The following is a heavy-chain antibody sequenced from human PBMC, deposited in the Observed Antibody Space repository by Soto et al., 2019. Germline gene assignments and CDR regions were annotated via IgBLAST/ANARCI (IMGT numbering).Heavy chain of an antibody. CDR2: MSHSGGT. CDR3: ARQMRGPIPYFGWLSPLTS. CDR1: GGFVSSGSYY. J-gene: IGHJ5*02. V-gene: IGHV4-61*01. Sequence: WETLSLTCAVYGGFVSSGSYYWSWIRQPPGKGLEWIGEMSHSGGTHFNPSLKSRVTISVDTSKNQFSMNIYSVTAADAAVYHCARQMRGPIPYFGWLSPLTSWGQGTQVSVSS. D-gene: IGHD3-3*01.